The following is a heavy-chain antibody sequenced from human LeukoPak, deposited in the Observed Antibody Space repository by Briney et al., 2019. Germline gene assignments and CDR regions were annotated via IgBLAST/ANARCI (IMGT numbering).Heavy chain of an antibody. CDR3: ASSSGSQVDAFDI. Sequence: GRSLRLSCAASGFTFSSYAMHWVRQAPGKGLEWVAVISYDGSNKYYADSVKGRFTISRDNSKNTLYLQMNSLRAEDTAVYYCASSSGSQVDAFDIWGQGTMVTVSS. CDR2: ISYDGSNK. V-gene: IGHV3-30*04. CDR1: GFTFSSYA. J-gene: IGHJ3*02. D-gene: IGHD3-22*01.